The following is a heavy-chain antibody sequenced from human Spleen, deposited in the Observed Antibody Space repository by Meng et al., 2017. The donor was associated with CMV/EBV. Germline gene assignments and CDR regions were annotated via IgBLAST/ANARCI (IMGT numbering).Heavy chain of an antibody. CDR2: ISDDGSNK. J-gene: IGHJ5*02. D-gene: IGHD2-15*01. CDR1: GFTFSSYA. Sequence: GESLKISCEASGFTFSSYAMHWVRQAPGKGLEWVAVISDDGSNKYYADSVKGRLTISRDNSKNRLYLQMNSLRAEDTAMYYCRGVVVSTTPGDWFDPWGQGTLVTVSS. V-gene: IGHV3-30*04. CDR3: RGVVVSTTPGDWFDP.